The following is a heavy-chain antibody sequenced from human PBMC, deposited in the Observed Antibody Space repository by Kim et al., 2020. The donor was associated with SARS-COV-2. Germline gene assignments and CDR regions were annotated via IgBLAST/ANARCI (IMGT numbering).Heavy chain of an antibody. CDR2: ISGGGGST. D-gene: IGHD4-17*01. V-gene: IGHV3-23*01. J-gene: IGHJ4*02. CDR3: AKEVRVTTQTTGGDFVYY. CDR1: GFTFTTYA. Sequence: GGSLRLSCVASGFTFTTYAMNWVRQAPGKGLEWVSGISGGGGSTYYADSVKGRFTISRDSSKNTLYLQMNSLRAEDTAVYYCAKEVRVTTQTTGGDFVYYWGQGTLVTVPS.